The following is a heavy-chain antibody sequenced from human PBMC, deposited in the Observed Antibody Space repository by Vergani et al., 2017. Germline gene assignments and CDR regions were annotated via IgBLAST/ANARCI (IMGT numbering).Heavy chain of an antibody. Sequence: QVQLVESGGGVVQPGRSLRLSCAASGFTFSSYGMHWVRQAPGKGLEWVAVIWYDGSNKYYADSVKGRFTISRDNSKNTLYLQMNSLRAEDTAVYYCARDYCSSTSCYIDYWGQGTLVTVSS. CDR3: ARDYCSSTSCYIDY. CDR1: GFTFSSYG. J-gene: IGHJ4*02. CDR2: IWYDGSNK. V-gene: IGHV3-33*01. D-gene: IGHD2-2*02.